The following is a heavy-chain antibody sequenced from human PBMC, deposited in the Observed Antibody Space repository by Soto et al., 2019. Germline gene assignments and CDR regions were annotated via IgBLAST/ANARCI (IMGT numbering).Heavy chain of an antibody. Sequence: GGSLRLSCAASGFTFDDYAMHWVRQAPGKGLEWVSGINWNSGSIDYADSVKGRFTISRDNAKNSLYLQMNSLRAEDTALYYCAKSPLDIVVVPAAYYFDYWGQGTLLTVSS. J-gene: IGHJ4*02. CDR1: GFTFDDYA. V-gene: IGHV3-9*01. D-gene: IGHD2-2*01. CDR3: AKSPLDIVVVPAAYYFDY. CDR2: INWNSGSI.